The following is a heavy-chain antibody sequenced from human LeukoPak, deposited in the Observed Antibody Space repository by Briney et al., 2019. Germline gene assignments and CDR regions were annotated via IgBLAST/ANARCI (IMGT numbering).Heavy chain of an antibody. CDR3: ARGGGDHAFDV. D-gene: IGHD3-16*01. CDR1: GFTFSNYW. V-gene: IGHV3-74*01. Sequence: PGGSLRLSCAASGFTFSNYWMHWVRQAPGKGLVWVSRINSDWSNTIYGDSVKGRFTISRDNAKNTLYLQLSSLRAEDTAVDYCARGGGDHAFDVWGQGTTVTVSS. CDR2: INSDWSNT. J-gene: IGHJ3*01.